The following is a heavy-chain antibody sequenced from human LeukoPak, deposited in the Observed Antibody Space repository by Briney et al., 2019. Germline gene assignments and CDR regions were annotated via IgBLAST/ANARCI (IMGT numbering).Heavy chain of an antibody. Sequence: PSETLSLTCTVSGGSISSYYWSWIRQPPGKGLEWIGYIYYSGSTNYNPSLKSRVTISVDTSKNQFSLKLSSVTAEDTAVYYCARDSSSWSPFYYYYYYMDVWGKGTAVTISS. CDR1: GGSISSYY. V-gene: IGHV4-59*01. CDR2: IYYSGST. J-gene: IGHJ6*03. CDR3: ARDSSSWSPFYYYYYYMDV. D-gene: IGHD6-13*01.